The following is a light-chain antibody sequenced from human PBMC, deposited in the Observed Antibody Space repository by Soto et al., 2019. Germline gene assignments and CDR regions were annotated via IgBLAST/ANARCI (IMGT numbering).Light chain of an antibody. CDR1: QNIDIY. V-gene: IGKV1-39*01. Sequence: DIQMTQSPSSLPASVGDTVTITCRASQNIDIYLNWYQQKAGTAPKVLISGASNLQRGVPSRFSGSGSGTDFTLTINNLQPEDFATYFCQQTFNVPPWTFGQGTKVDVK. CDR3: QQTFNVPPWT. J-gene: IGKJ1*01. CDR2: GAS.